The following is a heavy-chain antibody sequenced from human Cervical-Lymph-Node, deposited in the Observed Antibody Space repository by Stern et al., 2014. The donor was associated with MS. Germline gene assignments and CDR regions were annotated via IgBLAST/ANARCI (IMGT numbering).Heavy chain of an antibody. V-gene: IGHV3-74*01. J-gene: IGHJ6*02. Sequence: VQLVQSGGGLVQPGGSLRLSCAASGFTFSTTWMYWVRQAPGKGLVCVSRIKSDGSDTSYADSVKGRFTVARDNAKITLYLQMNRLRAEDTAVYYCARDKTMSTTSQYYYYYGMDVWGQGTTVTVSS. CDR3: ARDKTMSTTSQYYYYYGMDV. CDR2: IKSDGSDT. CDR1: GFTFSTTW. D-gene: IGHD2/OR15-2a*01.